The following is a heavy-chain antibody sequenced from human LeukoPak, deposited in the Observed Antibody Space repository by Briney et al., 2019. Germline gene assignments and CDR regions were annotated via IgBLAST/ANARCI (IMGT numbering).Heavy chain of an antibody. V-gene: IGHV3-23*01. Sequence: GGSLRLSCAASGFTFSNYAMSWVRQAPGKGLGWVSAIGGSGDTTSYADSVKGRFTISRDNSKNTLYLQMNSLRAEDTAVYYCAREGSSSWYRGGFDYWGQGTLVTVSS. CDR1: GFTFSNYA. CDR2: IGGSGDTT. D-gene: IGHD6-13*01. CDR3: AREGSSSWYRGGFDY. J-gene: IGHJ4*02.